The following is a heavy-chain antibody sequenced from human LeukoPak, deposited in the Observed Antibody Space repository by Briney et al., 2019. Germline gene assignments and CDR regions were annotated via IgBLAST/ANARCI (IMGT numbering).Heavy chain of an antibody. D-gene: IGHD3-9*01. CDR2: ISSSSSTI. CDR1: GFSFSTYT. J-gene: IGHJ4*02. V-gene: IGHV3-48*02. CDR3: ARDQRYAFDY. Sequence: PGGSLRLSCAASGFSFSTYTMNWVRQAPGKGLDWVSYISSSSSTIYYADSVKGRVTFSRDDAKNTFYLHMHSLRDDDTAVYYCARDQRYAFDYWGQGILVTVSS.